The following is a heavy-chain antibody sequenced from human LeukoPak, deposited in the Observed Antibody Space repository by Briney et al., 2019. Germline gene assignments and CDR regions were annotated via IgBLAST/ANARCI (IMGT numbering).Heavy chain of an antibody. CDR3: AREQLWLLGWFDP. D-gene: IGHD5-18*01. CDR1: GGSINNSSYY. CDR2: IYSSGST. V-gene: IGHV4-61*02. J-gene: IGHJ5*02. Sequence: PSETLSLTCTVSGGSINNSSYYWNWIRQPAGKGLEWIGRIYSSGSTNYNPSLKDRVTISIDTSKNQFSLNLSSVTAADTAVYSCAREQLWLLGWFDPWGQGTLVTVSS.